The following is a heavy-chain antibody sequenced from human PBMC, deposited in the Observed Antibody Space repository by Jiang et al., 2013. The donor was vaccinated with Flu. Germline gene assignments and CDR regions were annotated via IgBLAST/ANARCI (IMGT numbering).Heavy chain of an antibody. J-gene: IGHJ6*02. D-gene: IGHD7-27*01. CDR3: ARDFAGDLIYYYYGMDV. CDR2: ISAYNGNT. Sequence: SGAEVKKPGASVKVSCKASGYTFTSYGISWVRQAPGQGLEWMGWISAYNGNTNYAQKLQGRVTMTTDTSTSTAYMELRSLRSDDTAVYYCARDFAGDLIYYYYGMDVWGQGTTVTVSS. V-gene: IGHV1-18*04. CDR1: GYTFTSYG.